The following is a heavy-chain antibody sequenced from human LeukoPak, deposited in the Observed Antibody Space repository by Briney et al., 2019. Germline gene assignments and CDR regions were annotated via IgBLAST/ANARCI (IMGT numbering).Heavy chain of an antibody. D-gene: IGHD2-21*01. Sequence: GASLKISCKDSGYSFTNYWIGWVRQMPGRGLEWMGIIYPGDSDTRYSPSFQGQVTISADKSINTAYLQWSSLKASDTAMYYCARPLAYCGGNCYRTFDIWGQGTMVTVSS. CDR3: ARPLAYCGGNCYRTFDI. J-gene: IGHJ3*02. V-gene: IGHV5-51*01. CDR2: IYPGDSDT. CDR1: GYSFTNYW.